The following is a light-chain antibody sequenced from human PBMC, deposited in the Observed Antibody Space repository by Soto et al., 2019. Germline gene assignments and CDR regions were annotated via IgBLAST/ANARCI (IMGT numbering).Light chain of an antibody. V-gene: IGLV2-14*01. CDR2: DVS. Sequence: QSALTQPASVSGSPGQSITISCTGTSSDVGGYNYVSWYQQHPGKAPKLMIYDVSKRPSWVSNRFSGSKSGNTASLTISGLQAEDESDYYCSSYTSSSTSVVFGGGTKVTVL. CDR3: SSYTSSSTSVV. CDR1: SSDVGGYNY. J-gene: IGLJ3*02.